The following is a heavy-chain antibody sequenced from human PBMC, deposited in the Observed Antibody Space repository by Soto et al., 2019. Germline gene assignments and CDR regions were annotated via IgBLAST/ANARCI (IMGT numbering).Heavy chain of an antibody. D-gene: IGHD6-19*01. Sequence: QVQLVESGGGVVQPGRSLRLSCAASGFTFSSYGMHWVRQAPGKGLEWVAVISYDGSNKYHADSVKGRFTISRDNSKNTLYLQMNSLRAEDTAVYYCARRPGIAVAGTQHYYYGMDVWGQGTTVTVSS. V-gene: IGHV3-30*03. CDR2: ISYDGSNK. CDR3: ARRPGIAVAGTQHYYYGMDV. CDR1: GFTFSSYG. J-gene: IGHJ6*02.